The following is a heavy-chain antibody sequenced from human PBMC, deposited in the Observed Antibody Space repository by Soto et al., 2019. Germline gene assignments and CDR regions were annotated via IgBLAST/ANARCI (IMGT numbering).Heavy chain of an antibody. CDR3: ARAAAGGPFDY. V-gene: IGHV3-66*01. J-gene: IGHJ4*02. D-gene: IGHD6-13*01. CDR2: THSGGNT. CDR1: GLMVINNY. Sequence: GGSLRLSCAASGLMVINNYMTWVRQAPGKGLEWVSVTHSGGNTDYADSVKGRFFISRDTVKNTLFLQMTNLRAEDTALYFCARAAAGGPFDYWGPGTQVTVSS.